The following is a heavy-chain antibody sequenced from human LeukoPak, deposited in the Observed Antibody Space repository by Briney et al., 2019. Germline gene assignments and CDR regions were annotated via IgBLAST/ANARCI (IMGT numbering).Heavy chain of an antibody. D-gene: IGHD6-13*01. V-gene: IGHV3-30*04. CDR2: ISYDGSNK. J-gene: IGHJ4*02. CDR3: AGLRISSSYAFDY. CDR1: GLTFSSYA. Sequence: GGSLRLSCAASGLTFSSYAIHWVRQAPGKGVEWVAVISYDGSNKYYPDSVKGRFSISRDNSKNTLYLQMNSLRAEDTAVYYCAGLRISSSYAFDYWGQGTLVTVSS.